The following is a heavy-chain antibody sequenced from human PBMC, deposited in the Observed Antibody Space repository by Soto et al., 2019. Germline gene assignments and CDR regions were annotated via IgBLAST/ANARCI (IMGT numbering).Heavy chain of an antibody. CDR1: GFSLTTSGVG. CDR2: IYWDDDK. V-gene: IGHV2-5*02. CDR3: AQRVLRTVFGLVTTTAIYFDF. D-gene: IGHD3-3*01. Sequence: QITLNESGPTVVRPTETLTLTCRFSGFSLTTSGVGVGWIRQSPGKAPEWLALIYWDDDKRYSASLKSRLTITKDTSKNRVVLTVSDLDPTDTATYCCAQRVLRTVFGLVTTTAIYFDFWGQGTPVAVSS. J-gene: IGHJ4*02.